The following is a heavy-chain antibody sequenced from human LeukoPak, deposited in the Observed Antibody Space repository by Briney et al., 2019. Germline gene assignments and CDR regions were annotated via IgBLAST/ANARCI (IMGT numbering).Heavy chain of an antibody. CDR2: VIPIFGTA. V-gene: IGHV1-69*13. Sequence: ASVKVSCKASGGTFSSYAISWVRQAPGQGLEWMGGVIPIFGTANYAQKFQGRVTITADESTSTAYMELSSLRSEDTAVYYCARDSPSGDSSSYFDYWGQGTLVTVSS. CDR3: ARDSPSGDSSSYFDY. D-gene: IGHD6-6*01. J-gene: IGHJ4*02. CDR1: GGTFSSYA.